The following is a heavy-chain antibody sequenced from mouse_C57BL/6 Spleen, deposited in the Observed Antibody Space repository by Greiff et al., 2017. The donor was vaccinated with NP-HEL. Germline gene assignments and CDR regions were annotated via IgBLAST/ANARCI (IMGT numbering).Heavy chain of an antibody. J-gene: IGHJ2*01. Sequence: QVQLQQSGAELVRPGTSVKVSCKASGYAFTNYLIEWVKQRPGQGLEWIGMINPGSGGTNYNEKFKGKATLTADKSSSTAYMQLSSLTSEDSAVYFCARKHYGSSYYFDYWGQGTTLTVSS. CDR1: GYAFTNYL. V-gene: IGHV1-54*01. D-gene: IGHD1-1*01. CDR3: ARKHYGSSYYFDY. CDR2: INPGSGGT.